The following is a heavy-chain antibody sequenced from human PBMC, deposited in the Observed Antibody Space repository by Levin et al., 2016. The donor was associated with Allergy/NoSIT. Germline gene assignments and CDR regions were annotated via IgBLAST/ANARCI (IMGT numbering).Heavy chain of an antibody. Sequence: WVRQAPGQGLEWMGRIIPILGIANYAQKFQGRVTITADKSTSTAYMELSSLRSEDTAVYYCASYLIQLVYYYGMDVWGQGTTVTVSS. CDR3: ASYLIQLVYYYGMDV. CDR2: IIPILGIA. V-gene: IGHV1-69*02. J-gene: IGHJ6*02. D-gene: IGHD5-18*01.